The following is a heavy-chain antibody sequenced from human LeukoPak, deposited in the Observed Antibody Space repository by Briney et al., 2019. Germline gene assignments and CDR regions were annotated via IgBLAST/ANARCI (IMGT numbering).Heavy chain of an antibody. CDR2: INHSGST. CDR1: GGSFSGYY. CDR3: ARAILSGYPDS. J-gene: IGHJ4*02. V-gene: IGHV4-34*01. Sequence: SETLSLTCAVYGGSFSGYYWSWIRQPPGKGLEWIGEINHSGSTNYNPSLKSRVTISVDTSKNQFSLKLSSVTAADTAVYYCARAILSGYPDSWGQGTLVIVFS. D-gene: IGHD3-3*01.